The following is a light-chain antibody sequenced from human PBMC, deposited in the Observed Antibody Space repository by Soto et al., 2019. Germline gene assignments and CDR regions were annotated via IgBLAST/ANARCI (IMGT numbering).Light chain of an antibody. J-gene: IGKJ4*01. Sequence: DIQMTQSPSSLSASAGDRASIACQASQDIRNRLNWYQQKPGKAPKLLIYDASDLATGVPARFSGRGSGTDFTFTISSLQPEDLATYYCQQYDNLPLTFGGGTKVEI. V-gene: IGKV1-33*01. CDR2: DAS. CDR3: QQYDNLPLT. CDR1: QDIRNR.